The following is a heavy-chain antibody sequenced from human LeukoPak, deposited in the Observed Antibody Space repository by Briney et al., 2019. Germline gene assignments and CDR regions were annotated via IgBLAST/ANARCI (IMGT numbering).Heavy chain of an antibody. CDR2: IYYSGST. V-gene: IGHV4-31*03. D-gene: IGHD6-19*01. J-gene: IGHJ4*02. CDR3: ARGGGIAVADFDY. CDR1: GVAISSGGYY. Sequence: PSQTLSLTCTVSGVAISSGGYYWSWIRQHPGKGLEWIGYIYYSGSTYYNPSLKSRVTISVDTSKNQFSPKLSSVTAADTAVYYCARGGGIAVADFDYWGQGTLVTVSS.